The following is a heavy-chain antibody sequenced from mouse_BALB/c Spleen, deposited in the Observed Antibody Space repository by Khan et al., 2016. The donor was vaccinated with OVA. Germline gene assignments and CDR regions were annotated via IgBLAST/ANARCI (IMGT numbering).Heavy chain of an antibody. J-gene: IGHJ4*01. Sequence: QIQLVQSGPELKKPGETVRISCKASGYTFTTAGIQWVQKMPGKGLKWIGWINTHSGVPKYAEDFKGRFAFSLEISVNTAYLQITNLKNEDTATXFGARGGAAYYRNDGGYMEYWGQGTSVTVSS. CDR1: GYTFTTAG. V-gene: IGHV9-4*02. D-gene: IGHD2-14*01. CDR3: ARGGAAYYRNDGGYMEY. CDR2: INTHSGVP.